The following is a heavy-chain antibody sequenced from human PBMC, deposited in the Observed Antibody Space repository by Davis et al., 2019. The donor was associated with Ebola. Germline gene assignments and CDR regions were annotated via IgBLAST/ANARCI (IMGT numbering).Heavy chain of an antibody. CDR1: GYTFTSYA. V-gene: IGHV1-18*01. CDR3: ARAISRYCSGGSRYWGWFDP. Sequence: AASVKVSCKASGYTFTSYAMHWVRQAPGQRLEWMGWISAYNGNTNYAQKLQGRVTMTTDTSTSTAYMEPRSLRSDDTAVYYCARAISRYCSGGSRYWGWFDPWGQGTLVTVSS. CDR2: ISAYNGNT. D-gene: IGHD2-15*01. J-gene: IGHJ5*02.